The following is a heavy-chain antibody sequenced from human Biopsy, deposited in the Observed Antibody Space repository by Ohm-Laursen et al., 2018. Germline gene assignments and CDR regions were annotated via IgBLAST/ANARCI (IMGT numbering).Heavy chain of an antibody. D-gene: IGHD5-12*01. V-gene: IGHV4-34*01. CDR3: ARGSGYFKLDV. CDR2: INQSGST. J-gene: IGHJ6*02. CDR1: GESFNGYY. Sequence: SETLSLTCVVYGESFNGYYWNWIRQPPGKGLEWIGEINQSGSTKYNPSLKRRATLSADSSNSQFSLRLTSVTAADTAIYYCARGSGYFKLDVWGQGTTVTVSS.